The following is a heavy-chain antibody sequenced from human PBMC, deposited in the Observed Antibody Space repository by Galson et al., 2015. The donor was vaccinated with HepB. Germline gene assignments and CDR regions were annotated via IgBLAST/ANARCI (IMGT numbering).Heavy chain of an antibody. J-gene: IGHJ4*02. Sequence: SLRLSCAASGFTFSGSAMHWVRQASGKGLEWVGRIRSKANSYATAYAASVKGRFTISRDDSKNTAHLQMNSLKTEDTAVYYCTSPIVGAHSWGQGTLVTVSS. CDR3: TSPIVGAHS. CDR1: GFTFSGSA. V-gene: IGHV3-73*01. D-gene: IGHD1-26*01. CDR2: IRSKANSYAT.